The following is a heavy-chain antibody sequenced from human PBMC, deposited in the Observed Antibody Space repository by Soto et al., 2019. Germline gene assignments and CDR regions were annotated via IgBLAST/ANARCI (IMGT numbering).Heavy chain of an antibody. V-gene: IGHV3-23*01. CDR1: GFSFRSYA. Sequence: GGSLRLSCAASGFSFRSYAMTWVRQAPGKGLEWVSGISGGGGSTYFADSVKGRFTISRDNSKNTVYLQMNSLRAEDTAVYYCAKDDPRIRHDSSDYRQLGIFDSWGQGSLVTVSS. CDR2: ISGGGGST. CDR3: AKDDPRIRHDSSDYRQLGIFDS. D-gene: IGHD3-22*01. J-gene: IGHJ4*02.